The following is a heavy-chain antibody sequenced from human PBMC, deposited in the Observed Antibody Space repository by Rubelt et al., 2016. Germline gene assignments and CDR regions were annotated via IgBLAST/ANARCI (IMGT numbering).Heavy chain of an antibody. CDR1: GGSFSGYY. Sequence: QVQLQQWGAGLLKPSETLSLTCAVYGGSFSGYYWSWIRQPPGKGLEWIGEINHSGSTNYNPSSKCRVTISVDTSKNQFSLRLSSVTAADTAGYYCARGGNYDYVGGSYRVDYWGQGTLVTVSS. CDR3: ARGGNYDYVGGSYRVDY. CDR2: INHSGST. J-gene: IGHJ4*02. V-gene: IGHV4-34*01. D-gene: IGHD3-16*02.